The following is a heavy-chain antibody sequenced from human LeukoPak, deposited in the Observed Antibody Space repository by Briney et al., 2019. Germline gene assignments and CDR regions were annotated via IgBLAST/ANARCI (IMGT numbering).Heavy chain of an antibody. J-gene: IGHJ4*02. CDR1: GYTFTGYY. CDR3: AREVVESGFDY. V-gene: IGHV1-2*02. CDR2: INPNSGAT. Sequence: ASVKVSCKASGYTFTGYYMHWVRQAPGQGLEWVGWINPNSGATNYAQKFQGRVNMTRDTSISTAYMELSRLRSDDTGVYYCAREVVESGFDYWGQGTLVTVSS. D-gene: IGHD2-15*01.